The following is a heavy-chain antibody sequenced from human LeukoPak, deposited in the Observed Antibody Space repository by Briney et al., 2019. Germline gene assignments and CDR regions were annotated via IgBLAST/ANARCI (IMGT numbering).Heavy chain of an antibody. D-gene: IGHD1-1*01. CDR2: ISCDGSNK. CDR3: ARGGPYNWNDRFDY. Sequence: GGSLRLSCAASGFTFSSYAMHWVRQAPGKGLEWMAVISCDGSNKYYADSVKGRFSISRDNSKNTLYVQMNSLRTEDTAVYYCARGGPYNWNDRFDYWGQGALVTVSS. J-gene: IGHJ4*02. V-gene: IGHV3-30*04. CDR1: GFTFSSYA.